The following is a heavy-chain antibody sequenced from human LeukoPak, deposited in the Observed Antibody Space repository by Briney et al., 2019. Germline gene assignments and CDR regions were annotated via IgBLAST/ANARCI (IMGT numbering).Heavy chain of an antibody. CDR2: IIPILGIA. J-gene: IGHJ4*02. CDR3: ARGIAAASRDDY. Sequence: SVKVSCKASGGTFSSYAISWVRPAPGQGLEWMGRIIPILGIANYAQKFQGRVTITADKSTSTAYMELSSLRSEDTAVYYCARGIAAASRDDYWGQGTLVTVSS. CDR1: GGTFSSYA. D-gene: IGHD6-13*01. V-gene: IGHV1-69*04.